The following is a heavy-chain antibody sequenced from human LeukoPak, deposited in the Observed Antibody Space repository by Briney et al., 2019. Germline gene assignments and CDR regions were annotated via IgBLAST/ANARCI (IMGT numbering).Heavy chain of an antibody. V-gene: IGHV3-21*04. CDR3: ARDRFDWLQPHGMDV. CDR1: GFTFSSYS. D-gene: IGHD3-9*01. J-gene: IGHJ6*02. CDR2: ISSSSYI. Sequence: GGSLRLSCAASGFTFSSYSMNWVRQAPGKGLEWVSSISSSSYIYYADSVKGRFTISRDNAKNSLYLQMNSLRAEDTAVYYCARDRFDWLQPHGMDVWGQGTTVTVSS.